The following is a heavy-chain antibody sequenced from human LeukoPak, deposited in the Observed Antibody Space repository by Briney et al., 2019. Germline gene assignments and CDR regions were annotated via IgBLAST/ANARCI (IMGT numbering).Heavy chain of an antibody. D-gene: IGHD4-11*01. CDR3: ARREGSNHAP. Sequence: SETLSLTCTVSGGSISSSSYYWGWIRQPPGKGLEWIGSIYYSGSTYYNPSLKSRVTISVDTSKNQFSLNLSSVTAADTAVYYCARREGSNHAPWGQGTLVTVSS. CDR2: IYYSGST. CDR1: GGSISSSSYY. J-gene: IGHJ5*02. V-gene: IGHV4-39*01.